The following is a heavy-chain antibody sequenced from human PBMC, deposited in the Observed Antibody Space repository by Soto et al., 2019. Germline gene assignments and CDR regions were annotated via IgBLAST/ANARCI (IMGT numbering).Heavy chain of an antibody. Sequence: SETLSLTCTASGGSISSYYWSWIRQPPGKGLEWIGYIYYSGSTNYNPSLKSRVTISVDTSKNQFSLKLSSVTAADTAVYYCARDSEDYGDSSAFDIWGQGTMVTVSS. CDR3: ARDSEDYGDSSAFDI. D-gene: IGHD4-17*01. CDR2: IYYSGST. V-gene: IGHV4-59*01. CDR1: GGSISSYY. J-gene: IGHJ3*02.